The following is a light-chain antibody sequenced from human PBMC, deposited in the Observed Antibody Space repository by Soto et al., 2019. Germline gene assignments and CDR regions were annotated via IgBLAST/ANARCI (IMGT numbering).Light chain of an antibody. Sequence: QSVVTQPASVSGSPGQSVTISCSGSDIGNYNLVSWYQHLPGRAPKLLIFDVTMRPSGISDRFSGSKSASTASLTISGLQAEDEGDYYCASYAGSRTYVFGSGTKLAVL. CDR3: ASYAGSRTYV. V-gene: IGLV2-23*02. J-gene: IGLJ1*01. CDR1: SDIGNYNL. CDR2: DVT.